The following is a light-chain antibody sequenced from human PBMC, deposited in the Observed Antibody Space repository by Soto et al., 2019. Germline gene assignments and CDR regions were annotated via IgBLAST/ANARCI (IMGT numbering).Light chain of an antibody. J-gene: IGLJ3*02. V-gene: IGLV2-14*01. Sequence: QSALTQPASVSGSPGQRITISCTGSSCDVGGYHDVSWYQQHPGKAPKLIIYDDSNRPSGVANRFSGSKSGNTASLTISGLQEEEEDYYYYSSYSSRSTCVFGGGTKLTVL. CDR1: SCDVGGYHD. CDR2: DDS. CDR3: SSYSSRSTCV.